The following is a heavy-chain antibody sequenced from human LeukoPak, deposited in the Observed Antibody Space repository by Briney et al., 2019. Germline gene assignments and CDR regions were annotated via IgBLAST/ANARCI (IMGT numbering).Heavy chain of an antibody. CDR1: EITVSNYG. V-gene: IGHV3-23*01. CDR2: ISGSGGRP. J-gene: IGHJ4*02. Sequence: GGSLRLSYAVSEITVSNYGMSWFGQAPGKGLEWVEGISGSGGRPNYADSVKGRFTLSRDNPRNTLYLQMNSLRAEDTAVYFCAKRGVVIRVILVGFHKEAYYFDSWGQGALVTVSS. CDR3: AKRGVVIRVILVGFHKEAYYFDS. D-gene: IGHD3-22*01.